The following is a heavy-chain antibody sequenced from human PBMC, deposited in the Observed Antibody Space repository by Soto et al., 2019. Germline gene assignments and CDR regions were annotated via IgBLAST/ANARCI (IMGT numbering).Heavy chain of an antibody. J-gene: IGHJ4*02. D-gene: IGHD1-1*01. CDR3: ARDPVTAATTRRFDY. Sequence: ASVKVSCKASGYTFTSYDINWVRQATGQGLEWMGWVNPNSGYTGYAQKFQGRVTMTRDTSIGTAYMELSSLTSDDTAVYYCARDPVTAATTRRFDYWGQGTLVTVSS. CDR1: GYTFTSYD. CDR2: VNPNSGYT. V-gene: IGHV1-8*01.